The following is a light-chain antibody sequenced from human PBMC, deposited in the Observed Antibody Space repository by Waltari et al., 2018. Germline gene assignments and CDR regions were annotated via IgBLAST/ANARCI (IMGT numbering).Light chain of an antibody. J-gene: IGLJ2*01. CDR1: DSDLGAYNY. V-gene: IGLV2-14*03. CDR3: SSYTRRNTVI. Sequence: QSALAQPASVSGSPGQSITIPCTGTDSDLGAYNYVSWYQQHPGIAPKLLLYDVSDRPSGVSDRFSGSKSGKTASLTISGLQPEDAADYYCSSYTRRNTVIFGGGTKLTVV. CDR2: DVS.